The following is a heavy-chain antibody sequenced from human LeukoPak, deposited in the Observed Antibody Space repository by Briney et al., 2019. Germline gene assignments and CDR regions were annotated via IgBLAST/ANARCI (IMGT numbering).Heavy chain of an antibody. J-gene: IGHJ4*02. CDR1: VGTFSSYA. CDR3: ARDNRNSGIPFAY. V-gene: IGHV1-69*05. CDR2: IIPIVGTA. D-gene: IGHD1-26*01. Sequence: SVKVSCKASVGTFSSYAISWVRQAPGQGLEWMGGIIPIVGTANYAQKVQGRVTITTDESTSTAYMELRSMRSEDTAVYYCARDNRNSGIPFAYWGQGTLVTASS.